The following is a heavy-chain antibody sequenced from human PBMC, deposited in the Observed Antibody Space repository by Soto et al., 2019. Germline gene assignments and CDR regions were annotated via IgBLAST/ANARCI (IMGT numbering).Heavy chain of an antibody. J-gene: IGHJ4*02. CDR2: IYSGGYT. V-gene: IGHV3-53*01. Sequence: EVQLVESGGGLIQPGGSLRLSCAVSGFTVSNNYMSWVRQAPGKGLEGVSVIYSGGYTAYGDSVKGRFTISRDNSKNPVCLKVNSRGAGHPAVFYCWTRPGGGGYWGQGTLVTVSS. CDR3: WTRPGGGGY. D-gene: IGHD3-10*01. CDR1: GFTVSNNY.